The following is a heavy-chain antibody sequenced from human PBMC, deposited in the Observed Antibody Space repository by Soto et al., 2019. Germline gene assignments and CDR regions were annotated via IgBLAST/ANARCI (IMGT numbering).Heavy chain of an antibody. D-gene: IGHD3-16*01. CDR1: GFPFNNYA. J-gene: IGHJ6*02. V-gene: IGHV3-30*18. CDR3: AKGILSATFAPYAMDV. Sequence: QVQLVESGGGVVQPGTSLRLSCAASGFPFNNYAMHWVRQRPGKGLDWVAGISYDGSNSYYSDSVKGRFTVSRDGSKNTLSLQMNSLRVEDTAVYYCAKGILSATFAPYAMDVWGQGTTVTVSS. CDR2: ISYDGSNS.